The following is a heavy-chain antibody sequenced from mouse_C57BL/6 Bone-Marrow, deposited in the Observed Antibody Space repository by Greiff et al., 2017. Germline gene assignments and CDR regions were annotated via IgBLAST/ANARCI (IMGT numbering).Heavy chain of an antibody. V-gene: IGHV1-5*01. Sequence: EVQLQQSGPVLARPGASVKMSCKTSGYTFTSYWMHWVKQRPGQGLEWIGAIYPGNSDTSYNQKFKGKAKLTAVTSASTAYMELSSLTNEDSAVYYCTRAAGWLLQAWFAYWGQGTLVTVSA. D-gene: IGHD2-3*01. J-gene: IGHJ3*01. CDR3: TRAAGWLLQAWFAY. CDR1: GYTFTSYW. CDR2: IYPGNSDT.